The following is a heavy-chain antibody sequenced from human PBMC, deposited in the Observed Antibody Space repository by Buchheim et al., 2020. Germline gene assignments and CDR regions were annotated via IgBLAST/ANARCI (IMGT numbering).Heavy chain of an antibody. V-gene: IGHV3-30*18. J-gene: IGHJ6*02. D-gene: IGHD6-25*01. Sequence: QVQLVESGGGVVQPGRSLRLSCAASGFTFSSYGMHWVRQAPGKGLEWVAVISYDGSNKYYADSVKGRFTISRDISKNTLYLQMNSLRAEDTAVYYCAKTARGPEDYYYGMDVWGQGTT. CDR1: GFTFSSYG. CDR3: AKTARGPEDYYYGMDV. CDR2: ISYDGSNK.